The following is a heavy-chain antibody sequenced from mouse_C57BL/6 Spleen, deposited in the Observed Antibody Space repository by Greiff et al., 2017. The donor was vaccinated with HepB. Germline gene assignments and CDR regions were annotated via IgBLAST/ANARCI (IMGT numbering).Heavy chain of an antibody. V-gene: IGHV1-55*01. D-gene: IGHD2-1*01. Sequence: QVQLQQPGAELVKPGASVKMSCKASGYTFTSYWITWVKQRPGQGLEWIGDIYPGSGSTNYNEKFKSKATLTVDTSSSTAYMQLSSLTSEDSAVYYCAFYYGNYGGVDYWGQGTSVTVSS. CDR1: GYTFTSYW. CDR2: IYPGSGST. J-gene: IGHJ4*01. CDR3: AFYYGNYGGVDY.